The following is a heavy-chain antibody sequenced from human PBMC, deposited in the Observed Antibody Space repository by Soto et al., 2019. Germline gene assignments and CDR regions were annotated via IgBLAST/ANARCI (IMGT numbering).Heavy chain of an antibody. V-gene: IGHV4-34*01. Sequence: SETLSLTCAVYCGSFSGYYWSWIRQPPGKGLEWIGEINRSGSTNYNPSLKSRVTISVDTSKNQFSLKLSSVTAADTAVYYCARGALYCSGGSCYGGYYYYGMDVWGQGTTVTVSS. J-gene: IGHJ6*02. CDR1: CGSFSGYY. CDR2: INRSGST. D-gene: IGHD2-15*01. CDR3: ARGALYCSGGSCYGGYYYYGMDV.